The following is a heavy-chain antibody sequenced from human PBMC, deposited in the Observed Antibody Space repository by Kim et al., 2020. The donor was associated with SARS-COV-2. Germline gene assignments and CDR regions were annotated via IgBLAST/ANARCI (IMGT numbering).Heavy chain of an antibody. Sequence: YAVSGKSRITINPDTSKNPFSLQLNSVTPEDPAVYYCARDIAAAGYRFDYWGQGTLVTVSS. V-gene: IGHV6-1*01. D-gene: IGHD6-13*01. J-gene: IGHJ4*02. CDR3: ARDIAAAGYRFDY.